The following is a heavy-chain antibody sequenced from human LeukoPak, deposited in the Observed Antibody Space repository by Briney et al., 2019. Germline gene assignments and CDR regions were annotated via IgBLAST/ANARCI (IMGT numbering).Heavy chain of an antibody. CDR2: INPSGGST. D-gene: IGHD4-17*01. V-gene: IGHV1-46*01. J-gene: IGHJ4*02. CDR1: GYTFTSYY. CDR3: ARGRRIYGDYVVPLED. Sequence: VSVKVSCKASGYTFTSYYMHWVRQAPGQGLEWMGIINPSGGSTSYAQKFQGRVTMTRDTSTSTVYMELSSLRSEDTAVYYCARGRRIYGDYVVPLEDWGQGTLVTVSS.